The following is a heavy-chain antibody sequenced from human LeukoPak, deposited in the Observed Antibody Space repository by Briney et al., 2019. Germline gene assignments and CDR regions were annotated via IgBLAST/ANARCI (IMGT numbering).Heavy chain of an antibody. CDR1: GGSFSGYY. V-gene: IGHV4-34*01. Sequence: PSETLSLTCVVYGGSFSGYYWSWIRQPSGKGLEWIGEINHSGSTNYNPSLKSRVTISVDTSKNQFSLKLSSVTAADTAVYFCARGPPTDYYDSSGFYYVFDYWGQGTLVTVSS. CDR2: INHSGST. D-gene: IGHD3-22*01. CDR3: ARGPPTDYYDSSGFYYVFDY. J-gene: IGHJ4*02.